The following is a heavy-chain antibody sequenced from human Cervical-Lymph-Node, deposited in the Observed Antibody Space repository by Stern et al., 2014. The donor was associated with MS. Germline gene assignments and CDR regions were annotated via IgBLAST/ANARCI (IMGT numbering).Heavy chain of an antibody. CDR2: IYPRASDT. CDR3: ARWGDGDASLDY. CDR1: GYDFNTYW. V-gene: IGHV5-51*01. Sequence: VQLVESGAEVKTPGDSLRISCKGSGYDFNTYWIAWVRQMPGKGLEWMGMIYPRASDTRYSPSCQGQVTISADKSIRTAYLQWRSLKASDTALYFCARWGDGDASLDYWGQGALVSVSS. D-gene: IGHD4-17*01. J-gene: IGHJ4*02.